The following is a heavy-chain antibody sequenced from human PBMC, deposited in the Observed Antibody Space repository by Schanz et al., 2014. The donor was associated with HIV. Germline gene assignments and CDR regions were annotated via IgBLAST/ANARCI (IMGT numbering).Heavy chain of an antibody. CDR3: ARGLGY. J-gene: IGHJ4*02. V-gene: IGHV3-53*01. CDR2: IHSGGST. CDR1: GFTVSSRP. Sequence: EVQLGESGGGLIQPGGALRLSCAASGFTVSSRPMRWVRQAPGKGLEWGSIIHSGGSTYYADSVKGRFTISRDSSKNTLFLQMNSLRAEDTAVYYCARGLGYWGQGTLVTVSS. D-gene: IGHD6-6*01.